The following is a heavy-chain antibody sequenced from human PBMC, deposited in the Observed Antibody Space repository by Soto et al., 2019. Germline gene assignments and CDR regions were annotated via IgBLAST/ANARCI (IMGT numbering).Heavy chain of an antibody. CDR2: INPSGGST. V-gene: IGHV1-46*01. CDR3: AREKGSGSFVYYYYGMDV. Sequence: ASVKVSCKGSGYTFTSYYIHWVRQAPGQGLEWMGIINPSGGSTSYAQKFQGRATMTRDTSTSTVYMELSSLRSEDTAVYYCAREKGSGSFVYYYYGMDVWGQGTTVTVSS. D-gene: IGHD3-10*01. CDR1: GYTFTSYY. J-gene: IGHJ6*02.